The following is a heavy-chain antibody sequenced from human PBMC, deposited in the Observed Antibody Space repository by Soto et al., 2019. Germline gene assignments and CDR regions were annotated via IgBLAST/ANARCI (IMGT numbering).Heavy chain of an antibody. V-gene: IGHV3-23*01. J-gene: IGHJ3*02. D-gene: IGHD2-2*01. Sequence: PGGSLRLSCAASAFPFRSYAMSWVRQAPGKGLEWASAITASADTTYYADSVKGRFTISRDNSKNTLYLRMNSLRAEDTAVYYCAKVRPLRDCTSTSCLGAFDIWGQGTMVTVSS. CDR1: AFPFRSYA. CDR3: AKVRPLRDCTSTSCLGAFDI. CDR2: ITASADTT.